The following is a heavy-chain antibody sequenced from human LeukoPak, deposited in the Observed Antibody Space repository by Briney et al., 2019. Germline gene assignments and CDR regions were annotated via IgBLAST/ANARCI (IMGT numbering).Heavy chain of an antibody. D-gene: IGHD3-3*01. CDR3: ARSRLRFVPNVFDI. CDR1: ADSISSSSYY. V-gene: IGHV4-39*01. Sequence: SETLSLTCTVSADSISSSSYYWGWIRQPPGKGLEWIGSIYYSGSTYYNPSLKSRVTISVDTSKNQFSLKLSSVTAADTAVYYCARSRLRFVPNVFDIWGQGTMVTVSS. CDR2: IYYSGST. J-gene: IGHJ3*02.